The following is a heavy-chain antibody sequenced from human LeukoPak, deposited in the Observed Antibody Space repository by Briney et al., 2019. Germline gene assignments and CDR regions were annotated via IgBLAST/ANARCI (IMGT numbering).Heavy chain of an antibody. CDR3: ARANSSAWHNFDF. CDR1: GFTFSSYA. D-gene: IGHD6-19*01. Sequence: GGSLRLSCAASGFTFSSYAMHWVRQAPGKGLEWVAVISYDGSNYYADSVKGRFTISRDNSRDTLYLEMNSLRAEDRAVYYCARANSSAWHNFDFWGQGTLVTVSS. CDR2: ISYDGSN. V-gene: IGHV3-30-3*01. J-gene: IGHJ4*02.